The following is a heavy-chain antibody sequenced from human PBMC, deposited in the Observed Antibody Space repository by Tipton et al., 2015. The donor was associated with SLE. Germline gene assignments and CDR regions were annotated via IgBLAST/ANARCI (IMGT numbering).Heavy chain of an antibody. CDR2: ISSNSDTI. CDR3: AIAAADAFDI. D-gene: IGHD6-13*01. CDR1: GLIFSRYS. J-gene: IGHJ3*02. V-gene: IGHV3-48*01. Sequence: SLRLSCAASGLIFSRYSMNWVRQAPGKGLEWVSYISSNSDTIYHADSVKGRFTISRDNAKNSLYLQMNSLRVEDTSVYYCAIAAADAFDIWGQGTMVTVSS.